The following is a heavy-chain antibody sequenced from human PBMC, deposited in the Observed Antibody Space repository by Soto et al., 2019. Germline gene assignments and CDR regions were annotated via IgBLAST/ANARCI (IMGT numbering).Heavy chain of an antibody. CDR3: AREGETYYYGSGSPASYYYYGMDV. Sequence: ASVKVSCKASGYTFTSYGISWVRQAPGQGIERMGWISAYNGNTNYAQKLQGRVTMTTDTSTSTAYMELRSLRSDDTAVYYCAREGETYYYGSGSPASYYYYGMDVWGQGTTVTVSS. CDR2: ISAYNGNT. CDR1: GYTFTSYG. J-gene: IGHJ6*02. D-gene: IGHD3-10*01. V-gene: IGHV1-18*01.